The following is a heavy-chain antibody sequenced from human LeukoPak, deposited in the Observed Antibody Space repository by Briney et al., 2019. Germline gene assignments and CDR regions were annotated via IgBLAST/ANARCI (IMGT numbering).Heavy chain of an antibody. V-gene: IGHV4-4*07. CDR2: AYTSGSN. CDR3: ARERGSGWYVGDY. D-gene: IGHD6-19*01. CDR1: GGSISSYY. Sequence: SPTLSLTCTVSGGSISSYYCSWILQPAGKGLEWEWRAYTSGSNNNSHSLTSQVTITVDTSKTQFYLKLSTVTAADTAVYYCARERGSGWYVGDYWGQGTLVTVSS. J-gene: IGHJ4*02.